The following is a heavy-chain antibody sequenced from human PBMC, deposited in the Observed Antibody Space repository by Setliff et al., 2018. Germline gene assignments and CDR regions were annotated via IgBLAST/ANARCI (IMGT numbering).Heavy chain of an antibody. CDR1: GDSFSDYY. CDR2: INHSGHT. J-gene: IGHJ4*02. Sequence: PSETLSLTCAVYGDSFSDYYWSWIRQPPGQGLEWIEEINHSGHTNYSPSLRSRVTMSVDTPKKQLSLKLSSVTAADTAVYYCAKFGPLDLTGDWAFDNWGQGTLVTVSS. CDR3: AKFGPLDLTGDWAFDN. V-gene: IGHV4-34*01. D-gene: IGHD7-27*01.